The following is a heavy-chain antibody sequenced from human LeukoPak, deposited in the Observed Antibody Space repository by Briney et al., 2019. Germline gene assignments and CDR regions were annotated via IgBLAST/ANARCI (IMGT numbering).Heavy chain of an antibody. CDR1: GGTFSSYA. CDR2: IIPIFGIA. J-gene: IGHJ6*02. CDR3: AKSVVVVAWGMDV. V-gene: IGHV1-69*04. D-gene: IGHD2-15*01. Sequence: SVNVSCKASGGTFSSYAISWVRQAPGQGLEWMGRIIPIFGIANYAQKFQGRVTITADKSTSTAYMELSSLRSEDTAVYYCAKSVVVVAWGMDVWGQGTTVTVSS.